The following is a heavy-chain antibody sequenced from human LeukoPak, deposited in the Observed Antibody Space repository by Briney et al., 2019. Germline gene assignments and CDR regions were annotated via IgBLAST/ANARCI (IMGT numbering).Heavy chain of an antibody. J-gene: IGHJ4*02. CDR2: ISYDGSNK. Sequence: PGGSLRLACAASGFTFTSYGMHWVRQAPGKGLEWVAVISYDGSNKYYADSVKGRFTISRDNSKNTLYLQMNSLRAEDTAVYYCAKDFWTKSNLDYWGQGTLVTVSS. CDR3: AKDFWTKSNLDY. D-gene: IGHD3/OR15-3a*01. CDR1: GFTFTSYG. V-gene: IGHV3-30*18.